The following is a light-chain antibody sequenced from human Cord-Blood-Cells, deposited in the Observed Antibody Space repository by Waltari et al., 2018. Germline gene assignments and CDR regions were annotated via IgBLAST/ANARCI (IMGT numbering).Light chain of an antibody. V-gene: IGLV2-8*01. Sequence: QSALTHPPSSSGSPGQSVPISCTGTSSVVGGYNGVSWYQQHPGKAPKLMIYEVSKRPSGVPDRFSGSKSGNTASLTVSGLQAEDEADYYCSSYAGSNNVVFGGGTKLTVL. CDR2: EVS. J-gene: IGLJ2*01. CDR3: SSYAGSNNVV. CDR1: SSVVGGYNG.